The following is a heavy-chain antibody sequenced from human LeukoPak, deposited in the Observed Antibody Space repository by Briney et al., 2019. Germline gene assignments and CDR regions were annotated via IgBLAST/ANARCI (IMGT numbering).Heavy chain of an antibody. CDR1: GGSFSGYY. V-gene: IGHV4-34*01. J-gene: IGHJ4*02. Sequence: PSETLSLTCAVYGGSFSGYYWSWIRQPPGKGLEWIGEINHSGSTNYNPSLKSRVTISVDTSKNQFSLKLSPVTAADTAVYYCARGQGSVGATSDYGGQGTLVTVSS. D-gene: IGHD1-26*01. CDR3: ARGQGSVGATSDY. CDR2: INHSGST.